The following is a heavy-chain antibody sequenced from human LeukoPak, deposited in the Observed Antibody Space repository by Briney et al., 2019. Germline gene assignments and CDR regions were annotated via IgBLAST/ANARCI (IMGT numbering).Heavy chain of an antibody. Sequence: GGSLRLSCAASGFTFSRHVMYWVRQTPGKGLEWVAFIPFDGSDNYYRDSVKGRFTISRDDSKNTLFLQMNSLRPEDTAVYYCAKDGGNYEFDYWGQGTLVIVSA. CDR2: IPFDGSDN. CDR1: GFTFSRHV. D-gene: IGHD4-11*01. J-gene: IGHJ4*01. V-gene: IGHV3-30*02. CDR3: AKDGGNYEFDY.